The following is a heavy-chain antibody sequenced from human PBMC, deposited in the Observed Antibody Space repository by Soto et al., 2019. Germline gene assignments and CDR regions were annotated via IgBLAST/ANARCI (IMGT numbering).Heavy chain of an antibody. CDR1: GFSLTTSGVG. CDR3: AHRGYMSGNWDQGYFDY. CDR2: IYWDDDK. V-gene: IGHV2-5*02. J-gene: IGHJ4*02. Sequence: QITLMESGPTRVKPTQTLTLTCTFSGFSLTTSGVGVGWIRKTPGKALEWLAVIYWDDDKRYSPSLKSRLTRTKDPAKHKVVLTMAYMDPVDTATYFCAHRGYMSGNWDQGYFDYWGQGTLVTVSS. D-gene: IGHD7-27*01.